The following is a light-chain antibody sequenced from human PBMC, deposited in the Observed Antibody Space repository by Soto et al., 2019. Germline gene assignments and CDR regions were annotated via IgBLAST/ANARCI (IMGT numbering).Light chain of an antibody. J-gene: IGLJ3*02. CDR1: RSNIGAGFD. CDR3: QSYDSSLSAWV. V-gene: IGLV1-40*01. Sequence: QSVLTQPPSVSGAPGQRVTISCTGSRSNIGAGFDVHWYQHLPGTAPKLLIYGTSNRPSGVPDRFSGSKSGASASLAITGLQAEDESDYYCQSYDSSLSAWVFGGGTKLTVL. CDR2: GTS.